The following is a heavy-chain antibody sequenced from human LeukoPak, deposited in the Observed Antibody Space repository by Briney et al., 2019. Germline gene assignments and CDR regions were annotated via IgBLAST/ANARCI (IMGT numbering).Heavy chain of an antibody. Sequence: GASVKVSCKASGYTFTGYYMHWVRQAPGQGLEWMGWINPNSGGTNYAQKFQGRVTMTRDTSISTAYMELSRLRSDDTAVYYCARSVGNAFSGSPYYFDYWGQGTLVTVSS. V-gene: IGHV1-2*02. D-gene: IGHD1-26*01. CDR2: INPNSGGT. CDR3: ARSVGNAFSGSPYYFDY. CDR1: GYTFTGYY. J-gene: IGHJ4*02.